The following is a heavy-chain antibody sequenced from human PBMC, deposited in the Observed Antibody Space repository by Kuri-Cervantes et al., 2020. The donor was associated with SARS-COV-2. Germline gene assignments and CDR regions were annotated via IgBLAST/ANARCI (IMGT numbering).Heavy chain of an antibody. Sequence: SETLSLTCPVSGGSISSYYWSWIRQPAGKGLEWIGEINHSGNTNYNPSLKSRVTISVDTSKNKFSLKLSSVTAADTAVYYCARGRITIFGVIRLEYFQHWGQGTRVTVSS. D-gene: IGHD3-3*01. J-gene: IGHJ1*01. CDR3: ARGRITIFGVIRLEYFQH. CDR1: GGSISSYY. V-gene: IGHV4-34*01. CDR2: INHSGNT.